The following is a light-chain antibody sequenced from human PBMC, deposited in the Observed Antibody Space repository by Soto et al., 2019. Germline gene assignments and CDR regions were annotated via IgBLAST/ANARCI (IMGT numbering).Light chain of an antibody. CDR2: AAS. CDR1: QSISSY. V-gene: IGKV1-39*01. J-gene: IGKJ1*01. Sequence: DSQMTQSPSSLSASVRYRVTITCRASQSISSYLNWYQQKPGKAPKLLIYAASSLQSGVPSRFSGSGSGTDFTLSISSLQPEDFATYFCQQSYGSPWTFGQGTNVDIK. CDR3: QQSYGSPWT.